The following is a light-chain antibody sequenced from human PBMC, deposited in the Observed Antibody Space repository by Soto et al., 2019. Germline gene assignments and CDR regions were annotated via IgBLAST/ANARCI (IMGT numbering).Light chain of an antibody. J-gene: IGLJ2*01. CDR2: DVS. CDR3: SSYTSSSTRHVV. Sequence: QSVLTQPASVSGSPGQSITISCTGTSSDVGGYNYVSWYKQHPGKAPKLMIYDVSNRPSGVSNRFSGSKSGNTASLTISGLQAEDEADYYCSSYTSSSTRHVVFGGGTKLTV. V-gene: IGLV2-14*01. CDR1: SSDVGGYNY.